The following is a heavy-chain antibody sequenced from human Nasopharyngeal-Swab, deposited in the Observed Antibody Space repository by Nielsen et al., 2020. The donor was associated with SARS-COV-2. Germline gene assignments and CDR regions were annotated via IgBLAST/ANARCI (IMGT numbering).Heavy chain of an antibody. Sequence: GSLRLSCAASGFTFSSYEMSWVRQAPGKGLEWVSYISSSGSTIYYADSVKGRFTISRDNAKNSLYLQMNSLRAEDTAVYYCARMGRDSSGYSYYYYGMDVWGQGTTVTVSS. CDR3: ARMGRDSSGYSYYYYGMDV. CDR1: GFTFSSYE. CDR2: ISSSGSTI. D-gene: IGHD3-22*01. V-gene: IGHV3-48*03. J-gene: IGHJ6*02.